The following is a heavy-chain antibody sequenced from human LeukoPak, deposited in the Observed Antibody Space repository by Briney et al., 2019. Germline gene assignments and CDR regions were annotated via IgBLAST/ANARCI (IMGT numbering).Heavy chain of an antibody. J-gene: IGHJ4*02. CDR2: IYISGST. V-gene: IGHV4-61*02. CDR3: AREREGPYGYLDY. CDR1: GGSISSASYY. Sequence: PSETLSLTCTVSGGSISSASYYWSWIRQPAGKGLEWIGRIYISGSTNYNPSLKSRVTISVDTSKNQFSLRLSSVTAADTAVYYCAREREGPYGYLDYWGQGTLVTVSS. D-gene: IGHD4-17*01.